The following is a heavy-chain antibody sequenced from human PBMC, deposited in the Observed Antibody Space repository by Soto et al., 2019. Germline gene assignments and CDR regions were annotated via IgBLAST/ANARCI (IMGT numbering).Heavy chain of an antibody. V-gene: IGHV3-9*01. J-gene: IGHJ5*02. CDR2: ISWNSGSI. D-gene: IGHD6-13*01. CDR3: AKDYSSSWTRGWFDP. CDR1: GFTFDDYA. Sequence: EVQLVESGGGLVQPGRSLRLSCAASGFTFDDYAMHWVRQAPGKGLEWVSGISWNSGSIGYADSVKGRFTISRDNAKNSLYLQMNSLRAEDTALYYCAKDYSSSWTRGWFDPWGQGTLVTVSS.